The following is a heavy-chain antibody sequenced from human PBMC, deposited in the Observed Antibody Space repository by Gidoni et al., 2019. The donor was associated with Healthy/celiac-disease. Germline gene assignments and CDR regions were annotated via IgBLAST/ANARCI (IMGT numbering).Heavy chain of an antibody. J-gene: IGHJ4*02. CDR2: INHSGST. V-gene: IGHV4-34*01. CDR3: ARAGGDLVYFDY. D-gene: IGHD3-16*01. CDR1: GGSFSGYY. Sequence: QVQLQQWGAGLLKPSETLSLTCAVYGGSFSGYYWSWIRQPPGKGLEWIGEINHSGSTNYNPSLKSRVTISVDTSKNQFSLKLSSVTAADTAVYYCARAGGDLVYFDYWGQGTLVTVSS.